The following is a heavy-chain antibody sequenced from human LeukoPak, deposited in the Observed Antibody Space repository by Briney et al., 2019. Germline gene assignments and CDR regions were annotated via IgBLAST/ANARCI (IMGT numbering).Heavy chain of an antibody. CDR2: INHSGST. CDR1: GGSFSGYY. D-gene: IGHD5-24*01. V-gene: IGHV4-34*01. CDR3: ARGGLGDGYKH. J-gene: IGHJ1*01. Sequence: SETLSLTCAVYGGSFSGYYWSWIRQPPGKGLEWIGEINHSGSTNYNPSLKSRVTISVDTSKNQFSLKLSSVTAADTAVYYCARGGLGDGYKHWGQGTLVTVSS.